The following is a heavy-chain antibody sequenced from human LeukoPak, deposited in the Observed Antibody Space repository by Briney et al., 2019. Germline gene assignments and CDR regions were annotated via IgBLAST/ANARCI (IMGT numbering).Heavy chain of an antibody. CDR3: ARATKQCFDP. CDR2: IYYSGST. V-gene: IGHV4-39*07. CDR1: GGSISSSSYY. D-gene: IGHD6-19*01. Sequence: SDTLSLTCTVSGGSISSSSYYWGWIRQPPGKGLEWIGSIYYSGSTYYNPSLKSRVTISVDTSKNQFSLKLSSVTAADTAVYYCARATKQCFDPWGQGTLVTVSS. J-gene: IGHJ5*02.